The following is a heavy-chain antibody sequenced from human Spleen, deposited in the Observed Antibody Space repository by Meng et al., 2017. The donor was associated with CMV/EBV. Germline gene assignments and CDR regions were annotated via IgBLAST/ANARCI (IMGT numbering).Heavy chain of an antibody. CDR3: ARVIVVVPAASLSWYYGMDV. Sequence: ASVKVSCKASGYTFTRYYIHWVRQAPGQGLEWMGIINPSGGSTSYAQKFQARVTMTRDTSTSTVYMELSSLRSEDTAVYYCARVIVVVPAASLSWYYGMDVWGQGTTVTVSS. J-gene: IGHJ6*02. CDR2: INPSGGST. CDR1: GYTFTRYY. D-gene: IGHD2-2*01. V-gene: IGHV1-46*01.